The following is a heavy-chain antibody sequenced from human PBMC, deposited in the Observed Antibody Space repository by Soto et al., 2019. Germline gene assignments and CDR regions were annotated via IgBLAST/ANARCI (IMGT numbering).Heavy chain of an antibody. V-gene: IGHV4-59*01. J-gene: IGHJ5*02. CDR1: GGSISSYY. CDR2: VYHSGST. CDR3: AKDSGYNYGYFRWFDP. Sequence: SETLSLTCNVSGGSISSYYWSWVRQPPGRGLEWIGYVYHSGSTNYNPALKSRVTISVDTSKSQFSLKLSSVTAADTAVYYCAKDSGYNYGYFRWFDPWGQGTLVTVSS. D-gene: IGHD5-18*01.